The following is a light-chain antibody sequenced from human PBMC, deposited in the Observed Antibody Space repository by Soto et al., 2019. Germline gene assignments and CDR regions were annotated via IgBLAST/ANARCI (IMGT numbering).Light chain of an antibody. J-gene: IGLJ2*01. CDR1: SSNIGAGYD. V-gene: IGLV1-40*01. Sequence: QLVLTQPPSVSGAPGQRVTISCTGSSSNIGAGYDVHWYQQLPGTAPKLLIYGNSNRPSGVPDRFSGSKSGTSASLAITGLQAEDEAYYYCQSYDSSLSGSEVFGGGTKVTVL. CDR2: GNS. CDR3: QSYDSSLSGSEV.